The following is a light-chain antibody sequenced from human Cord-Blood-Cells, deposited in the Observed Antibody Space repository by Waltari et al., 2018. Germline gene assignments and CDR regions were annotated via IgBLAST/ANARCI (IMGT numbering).Light chain of an antibody. Sequence: QSALTQPPSVSGSPGQSVTISCTGPSSAVGSYNRVSWYQQPPGTAPKLMIYEVSNRPSGVPDRFSGSKSGNTASLTISGLQAEDEADYYCSSYTSSSTRVFGTGTKVTVL. CDR2: EVS. CDR1: SSAVGSYNR. J-gene: IGLJ1*01. V-gene: IGLV2-18*02. CDR3: SSYTSSSTRV.